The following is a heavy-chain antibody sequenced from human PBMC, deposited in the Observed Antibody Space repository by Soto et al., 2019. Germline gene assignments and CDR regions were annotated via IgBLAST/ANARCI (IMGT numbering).Heavy chain of an antibody. Sequence: GGSLRLSCAASGFTFSSYAMHWVRQAPGKGLEWVAVISYDGSNKYYADSVKGRFTISRDNSKNTLYLQMNSLRAEDTAVYYCARGGSPKYYYDENLFDYWGQGTLVTVSS. CDR3: ARGGSPKYYYDENLFDY. D-gene: IGHD3-22*01. CDR2: ISYDGSNK. CDR1: GFTFSSYA. J-gene: IGHJ4*02. V-gene: IGHV3-30-3*01.